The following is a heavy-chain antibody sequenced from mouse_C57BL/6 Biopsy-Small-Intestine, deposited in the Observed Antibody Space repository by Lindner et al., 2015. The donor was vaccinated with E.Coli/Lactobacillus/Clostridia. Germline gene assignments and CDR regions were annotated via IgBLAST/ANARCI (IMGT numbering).Heavy chain of an antibody. CDR2: INPNSGGT. Sequence: SVKVSCKTSGYNFRGYYMHWVRQAPGRGLEWMGWINPNSGGTNYAQKFQDRVTLTTDTSTSTVYMELRSLRSNDTAVYYCARVGRAWYTVNYFDYWGQGTLVTVSS. V-gene: IGHV1-72*04. CDR3: ARVGRAWYTVNYFDY. D-gene: IGHD3-1*01. CDR1: GYNFRGYY. J-gene: IGHJ2*01.